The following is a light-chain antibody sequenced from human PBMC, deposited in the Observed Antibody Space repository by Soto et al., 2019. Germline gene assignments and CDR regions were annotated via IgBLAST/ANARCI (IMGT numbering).Light chain of an antibody. CDR1: SSDVGSYNL. J-gene: IGLJ2*01. CDR2: EVS. CDR3: CSYAGSSSVV. V-gene: IGLV2-23*02. Sequence: QCVLTQPASVSGSPGQSTTISCTGTSSDVGSYNLVSWYQQHPGKAPKLMIYEVSKRPSGVSNRFSGSKSGNTASLTISGLQAEDEADYYCCSYAGSSSVVLGGGTKLTVL.